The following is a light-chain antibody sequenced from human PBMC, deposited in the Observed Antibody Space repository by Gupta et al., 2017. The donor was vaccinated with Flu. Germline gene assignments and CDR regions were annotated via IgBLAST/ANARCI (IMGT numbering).Light chain of an antibody. CDR1: SSNIGSNY. V-gene: IGLV1-47*01. Sequence: QSVLTQPPSASGTPGQRVTISCSGSSSNIGSNYVYWYQQLPGTAPKLLIYRNNQRPSGVPDRFSGSKSGTSASLAISGLRSEDEAGYYCAAWDDSLSVYWVFGGGTKLTVL. J-gene: IGLJ3*02. CDR2: RNN. CDR3: AAWDDSLSVYWV.